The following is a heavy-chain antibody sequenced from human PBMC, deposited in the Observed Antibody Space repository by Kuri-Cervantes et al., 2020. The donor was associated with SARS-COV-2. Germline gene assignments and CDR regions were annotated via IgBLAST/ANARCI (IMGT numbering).Heavy chain of an antibody. J-gene: IGHJ4*01. CDR2: ISDDGSNK. CDR3: AKLPVGATVGYY. Sequence: GESLKISCAASGFTFSSYGMHWVRQAPGKGLEWVAVISDDGSNKYYADSVKGRFTISRDNSKNTLYLQMNSLRAEDTAVYYCAKLPVGATVGYYWGHGTLVTVSS. CDR1: GFTFSSYG. D-gene: IGHD1-26*01. V-gene: IGHV3-30*18.